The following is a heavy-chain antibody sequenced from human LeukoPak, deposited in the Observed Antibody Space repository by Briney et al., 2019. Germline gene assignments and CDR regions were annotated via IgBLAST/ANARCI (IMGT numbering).Heavy chain of an antibody. Sequence: GGSLRLSCAASGFTFSSYAMSWVRQAPGKGLEWVSAISGSGGSTYYADSVKGRFTISRDNSKNTLYLQMNSLRAEDTAVYYCARGPDLVVGATPFDYWGQGTLVTVSS. V-gene: IGHV3-23*01. D-gene: IGHD1-26*01. J-gene: IGHJ4*02. CDR1: GFTFSSYA. CDR2: ISGSGGST. CDR3: ARGPDLVVGATPFDY.